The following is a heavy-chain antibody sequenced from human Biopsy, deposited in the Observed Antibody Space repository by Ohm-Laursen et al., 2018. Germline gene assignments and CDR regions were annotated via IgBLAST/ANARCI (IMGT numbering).Heavy chain of an antibody. CDR1: DGSINSNDYY. Sequence: GTLSLTCAVSDGSINSNDYYWGWIRQAPGKGLEWLGSVLYRGATYYNPPLTIQATISVDTAKNQFFMKLRVATAADTAVYYCARPLRGGEYEGFDLWGPGTMVSVSP. J-gene: IGHJ3*01. CDR3: ARPLRGGEYEGFDL. D-gene: IGHD4-17*01. V-gene: IGHV4-39*01. CDR2: VLYRGAT.